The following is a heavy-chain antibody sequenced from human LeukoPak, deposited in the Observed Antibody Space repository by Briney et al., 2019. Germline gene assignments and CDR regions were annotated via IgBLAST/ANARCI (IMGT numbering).Heavy chain of an antibody. D-gene: IGHD3-9*01. CDR3: VRRVRYFGQNDY. CDR2: IYYTGST. J-gene: IGHJ4*02. Sequence: PSETLSLTCAVYGGSFSGYYWSWIRQPPGKGLEWIGYIYYTGSTNYNPSLKSRVTMSVDTSKNQISLKLSSVTAADSAVYYCVRRVRYFGQNDYWGQGTLVTVSS. V-gene: IGHV4-59*08. CDR1: GGSFSGYY.